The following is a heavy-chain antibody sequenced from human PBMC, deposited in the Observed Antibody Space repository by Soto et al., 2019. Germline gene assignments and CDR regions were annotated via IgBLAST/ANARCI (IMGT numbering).Heavy chain of an antibody. CDR3: ARDPGAVAGTSLLC. D-gene: IGHD6-19*01. Sequence: QVQLQESGPGLVKPSGTLSLTCAVSGGSISNNTWWSWVRQPPGKGLEWIGEIYHSGSTNYNQSLKSRVSISVDKSKNQFSLRLSSVTAADMAVYYCARDPGAVAGTSLLCWCQGTLVTVSS. CDR2: IYHSGST. V-gene: IGHV4-4*02. CDR1: GGSISNNTW. J-gene: IGHJ4*02.